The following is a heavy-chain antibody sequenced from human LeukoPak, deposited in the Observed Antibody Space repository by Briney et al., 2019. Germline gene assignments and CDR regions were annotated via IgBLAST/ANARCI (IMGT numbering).Heavy chain of an antibody. Sequence: GASVKVSCKASGYTFTGYYMHWVRQAPGQGLEWMGWINPNSGGTNYAQKFQGRVTMTRDTSISTAYMELSRLRSDDTAVYYCARHPGYSYAYVDYWGQGTLVTVSS. CDR1: GYTFTGYY. CDR2: INPNSGGT. V-gene: IGHV1-2*02. D-gene: IGHD5-18*01. CDR3: ARHPGYSYAYVDY. J-gene: IGHJ4*02.